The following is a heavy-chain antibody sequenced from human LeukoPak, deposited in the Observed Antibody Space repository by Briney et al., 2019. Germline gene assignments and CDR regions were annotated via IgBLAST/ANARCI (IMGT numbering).Heavy chain of an antibody. Sequence: GGSLRLSCAASGFTVSSNYMSWVRQAPGKGLEWVSVIYSGGSTYYADSVKGRFTISRDNSKNTLYLQMNSLRAEDTAVYYCAGSMGSGSYSPFYYYYYMDVWGKGTTVTISS. D-gene: IGHD3-10*01. J-gene: IGHJ6*03. CDR2: IYSGGST. V-gene: IGHV3-66*01. CDR3: AGSMGSGSYSPFYYYYYMDV. CDR1: GFTVSSNY.